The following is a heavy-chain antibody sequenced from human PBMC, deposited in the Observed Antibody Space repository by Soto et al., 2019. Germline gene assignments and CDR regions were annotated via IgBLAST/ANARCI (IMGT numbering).Heavy chain of an antibody. D-gene: IGHD1-26*01. Sequence: PGGSLRLSCAASGFTFSSYAMHWVRQAPGKGLEWVAVISYDGSNKYYADSVKGRFTISRDNSKNTLYLQMNSLRAEDTAVYYCAREWWEAYYYYGMDVWGQGTTVTVSS. J-gene: IGHJ6*02. CDR1: GFTFSSYA. CDR3: AREWWEAYYYYGMDV. V-gene: IGHV3-30-3*01. CDR2: ISYDGSNK.